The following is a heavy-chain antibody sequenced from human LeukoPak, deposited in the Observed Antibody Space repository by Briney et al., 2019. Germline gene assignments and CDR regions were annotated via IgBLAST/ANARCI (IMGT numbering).Heavy chain of an antibody. D-gene: IGHD7-27*01. Sequence: GGSLRLSCAASGLTVSSNYMSWVRQAPGKGLEWVSVIYSGGNTYYADSVKGRFTISRDNSKNTLYLQMNSLRAEDMAVYYCARLKLRNAFDIWGQGTMVTVSS. J-gene: IGHJ3*02. CDR1: GLTVSSNY. V-gene: IGHV3-53*01. CDR3: ARLKLRNAFDI. CDR2: IYSGGNT.